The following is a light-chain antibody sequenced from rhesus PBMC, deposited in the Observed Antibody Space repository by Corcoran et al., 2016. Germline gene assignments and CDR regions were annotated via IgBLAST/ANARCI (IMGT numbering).Light chain of an antibody. V-gene: IGKV1-22*01. Sequence: DIQMTQSPSSLSASVGDTVTITCRASQSISSWFAWYQQKPGKAPKLLIYKAVSLQSGVPSRVSGSGSGTEFTLTISSLQSEDFANYYCQQYSSSPYSFGQGTKVEIK. CDR3: QQYSSSPYS. J-gene: IGKJ2*01. CDR2: KAV. CDR1: QSISSW.